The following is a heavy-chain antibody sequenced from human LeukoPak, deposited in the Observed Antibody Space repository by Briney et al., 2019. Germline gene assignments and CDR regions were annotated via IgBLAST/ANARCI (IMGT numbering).Heavy chain of an antibody. CDR2: IYTSGST. CDR1: GGSISSGSYY. V-gene: IGHV4-61*02. CDR3: ARDDYAGYYYYYMDV. D-gene: IGHD2-2*01. Sequence: SQTLSLTCTVSGGSISSGSYYWSWIRQPAGKGLEWIERIYTSGSTNYNPSLKSRVTISVDTSKNQFSLKLSSVTAADTAVYYCARDDYAGYYYYYMDVWGKGTTVTVSS. J-gene: IGHJ6*03.